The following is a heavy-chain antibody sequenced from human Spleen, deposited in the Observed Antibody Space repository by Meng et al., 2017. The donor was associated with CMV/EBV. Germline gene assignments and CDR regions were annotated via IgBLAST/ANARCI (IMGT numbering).Heavy chain of an antibody. CDR1: GGSFSGYY. CDR3: ARGGYYFDY. J-gene: IGHJ4*02. V-gene: IGHV4-34*01. Sequence: SETLSLTCAVYGGSFSGYYWSWIRQPPGKGLEWIGEINHSGSTNYNPSLKSRVTISVDTSKNQFSLQLNSVTPEDTAVYYCARGGYYFDYWGQGTLVTVSS. CDR2: INHSGST.